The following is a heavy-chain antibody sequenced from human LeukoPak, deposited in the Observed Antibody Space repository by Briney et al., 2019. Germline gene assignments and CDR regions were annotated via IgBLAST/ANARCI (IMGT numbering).Heavy chain of an antibody. J-gene: IGHJ5*01. CDR3: ARGGRTGYLFDF. D-gene: IGHD1-1*01. CDR1: GGSISSSSDY. CDR2: IYYSGST. Sequence: SETLSLTCTVSGGSISSSSDYWGWIRQPPGKGLEWIGSIYYSGSTYYNPSLKSRVTISVDTSKNQFSLKLSSVTAADTAVYYCARGGRTGYLFDFWGQGKLVTVSS. V-gene: IGHV4-39*01.